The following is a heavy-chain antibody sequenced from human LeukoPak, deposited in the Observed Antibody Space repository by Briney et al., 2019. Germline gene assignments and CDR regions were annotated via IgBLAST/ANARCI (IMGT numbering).Heavy chain of an antibody. CDR1: GFTFISYS. D-gene: IGHD6-13*01. Sequence: GGSLRLSCAASGFTFISYSMNWVRQAPGKGLEWVSSISSSSSYIYYADSMKGRFTISRDNAKNSLYLQMNSLRAEDTAVYYCARDWARVAAAGTGYWGQGTLVTVSS. CDR3: ARDWARVAAAGTGY. CDR2: ISSSSSYI. J-gene: IGHJ4*02. V-gene: IGHV3-21*01.